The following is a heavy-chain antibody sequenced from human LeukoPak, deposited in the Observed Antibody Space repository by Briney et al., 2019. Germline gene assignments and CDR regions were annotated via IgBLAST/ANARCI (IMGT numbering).Heavy chain of an antibody. Sequence: SETLSLTCTVSGGSISSSSYYWGWIRQPPGKGLEWIGSIYYSGSTYYNPSLKSRVTISVDTSKNQFSLKLSSVTAADTAVYYCARVHYGSGSYYNYFDYWGQGTLVTVSS. CDR2: IYYSGST. CDR1: GGSISSSSYY. CDR3: ARVHYGSGSYYNYFDY. D-gene: IGHD3-10*01. V-gene: IGHV4-39*07. J-gene: IGHJ4*02.